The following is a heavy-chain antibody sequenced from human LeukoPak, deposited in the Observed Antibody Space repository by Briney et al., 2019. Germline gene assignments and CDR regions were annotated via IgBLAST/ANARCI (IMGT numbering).Heavy chain of an antibody. V-gene: IGHV4-31*02. CDR3: ARALTAVVTPFIYYFDY. D-gene: IGHD4-17*01. CDR2: IYFSGST. J-gene: IGHJ4*02. CDR1: GGSISSGAYY. Sequence: SQTLSLTCTVSGGSISSGAYYWSWIRQLPGKGLEWIGYIYFSGSTYYNPSLKSRVTISVDTSKNQFSLKLSSVTAADTAVYYCARALTAVVTPFIYYFDYWGQGTLVTVSS.